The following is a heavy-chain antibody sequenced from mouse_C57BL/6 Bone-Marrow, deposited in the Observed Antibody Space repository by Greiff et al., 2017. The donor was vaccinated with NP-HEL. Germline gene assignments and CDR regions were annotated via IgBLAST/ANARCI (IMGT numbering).Heavy chain of an antibody. V-gene: IGHV1-50*01. CDR2: IDPSDSYT. Sequence: VQLQQPGAELVKPGASVKLSCKASGYTFTSYWMQWVKQRPGQGLEWIGEIDPSDSYTNYNQKFKGKATLTVDTSSSTAYMQLSSLTSEDSAVYYCARCYYGSKGFAYWGQGTLVTVSA. CDR3: ARCYYGSKGFAY. CDR1: GYTFTSYW. D-gene: IGHD1-1*01. J-gene: IGHJ3*01.